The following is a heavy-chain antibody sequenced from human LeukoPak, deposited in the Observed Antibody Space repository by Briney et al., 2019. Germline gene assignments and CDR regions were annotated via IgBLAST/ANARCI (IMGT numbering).Heavy chain of an antibody. V-gene: IGHV3-43*02. D-gene: IGHD6-19*01. CDR2: ISGDGGST. CDR1: GFTFDDYA. J-gene: IGHJ4*02. CDR3: AKDKELLQWLVRPYYFDY. Sequence: GGSLRLSCAASGFTFDDYAMHWVRQAPGKGLEWVSLISGDGGSTYYADSVKGRFTISRDNSKNSLYLQMNSLRTEDTALYCCAKDKELLQWLVRPYYFDYWGQGTLVTVSS.